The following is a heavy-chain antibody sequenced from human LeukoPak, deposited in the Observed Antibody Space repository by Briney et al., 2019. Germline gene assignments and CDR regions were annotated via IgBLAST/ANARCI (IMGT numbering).Heavy chain of an antibody. J-gene: IGHJ6*03. D-gene: IGHD3-3*01. CDR3: ARNRYYDFWSGSLRGSYYYYMDV. V-gene: IGHV1-69*06. CDR2: IIPIFGTA. Sequence: SVKVSCKASGGTFSSYAISWVRQAPGQGLEWMGGIIPIFGTANYAQKFQGRVTITADKSTSTAYMELSSLRSEDTAVYYCARNRYYDFWSGSLRGSYYYYMDVWGKGTTVTVSS. CDR1: GGTFSSYA.